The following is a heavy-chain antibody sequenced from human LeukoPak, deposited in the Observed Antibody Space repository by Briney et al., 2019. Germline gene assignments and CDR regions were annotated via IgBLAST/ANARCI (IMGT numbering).Heavy chain of an antibody. Sequence: PGGSLRLSCTASGFVFNTYWMHWIRQAPGKGLVWVAFISADGTATKYADSVKGRLTISRDNAKNTLYLQMNSLRVDDTAFYYCARDTGEMFDPWGQGTLVTVPS. CDR3: ARDTGEMFDP. D-gene: IGHD3-16*01. CDR2: ISADGTAT. CDR1: GFVFNTYW. J-gene: IGHJ5*02. V-gene: IGHV3-74*03.